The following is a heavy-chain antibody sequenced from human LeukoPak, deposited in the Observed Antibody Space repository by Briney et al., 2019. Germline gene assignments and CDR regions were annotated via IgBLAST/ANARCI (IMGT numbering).Heavy chain of an antibody. CDR1: GFTLSTYE. D-gene: IGHD4-17*01. Sequence: GGSLRLSCVASGFTLSTYEMNWVRQAPGKGLEWVSYVSSSGGTILYADSVKGRFTISRDNAKNSLYLQMNSLRAEDTAVYYCARGRVTGDYVRDFDYWGQGTLVTVSS. CDR2: VSSSGGTI. V-gene: IGHV3-48*03. J-gene: IGHJ4*02. CDR3: ARGRVTGDYVRDFDY.